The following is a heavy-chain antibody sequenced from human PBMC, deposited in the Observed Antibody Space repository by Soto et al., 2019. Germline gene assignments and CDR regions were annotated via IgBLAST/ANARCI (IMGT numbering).Heavy chain of an antibody. J-gene: IGHJ5*02. D-gene: IGHD4-17*01. CDR2: IYYSGST. CDR3: ARARTTVTLFDP. Sequence: QVQLQESGPGLVKPSQTLYLTCTVSGASIRSSGYYWSWIGQHPGRGLEWIGYIYYSGSTYYHPSLKSRVPISVDTSKTDFSLKRSSVSAADTAVYYCARARTTVTLFDPWGQGTLFTVSS. CDR1: GASIRSSGYY. V-gene: IGHV4-31*03.